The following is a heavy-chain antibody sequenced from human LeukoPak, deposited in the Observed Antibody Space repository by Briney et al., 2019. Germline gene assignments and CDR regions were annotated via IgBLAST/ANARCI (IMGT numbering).Heavy chain of an antibody. CDR2: INHSGST. CDR3: ARGFGWLVLYKFDY. V-gene: IGHV4-34*01. J-gene: IGHJ4*02. D-gene: IGHD6-19*01. Sequence: SETLSLTCAVYGGSFSSYYWSWIRQPPGKGLEWIGEINHSGSTNYNPSLKSRVTISVDTSKNQFSLKLSSVTAADTAVYYCARGFGWLVLYKFDYWGQGTLVTVSS. CDR1: GGSFSSYY.